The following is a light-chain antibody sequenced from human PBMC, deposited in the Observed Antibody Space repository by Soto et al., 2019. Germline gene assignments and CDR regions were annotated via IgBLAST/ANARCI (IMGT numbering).Light chain of an antibody. CDR1: SGDIGGYDY. Sequence: LTQPASVSGSPGQSISIFCTGTSGDIGGYDYVSWYQQHPGKAPKLMIYDVSNRPSGVSNRFSGSKSGNTASLTISGLQAEDEADDSWSSYTSSSTPYVFGTGTKVTGL. CDR2: DVS. J-gene: IGLJ1*01. CDR3: SSYTSSSTPYV. V-gene: IGLV2-14*01.